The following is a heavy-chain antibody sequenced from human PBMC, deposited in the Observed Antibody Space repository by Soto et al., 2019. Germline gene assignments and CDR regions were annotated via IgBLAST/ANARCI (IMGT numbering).Heavy chain of an antibody. V-gene: IGHV4-30-2*01. CDR1: GDSYSISTYS. D-gene: IGHD6-19*01. CDR2: IYQSGVT. CDR3: AGMPYTSGLRFDP. Sequence: SETLSLTCNMSGDSYSISTYSWSWIRQPPGRALQWIGFIYQSGVTSYNPSLASRVSISLDRSNNQCSLKLKSVTAADTAVYFCAGMPYTSGLRFDPWGPGTLVTVSS. J-gene: IGHJ5*02.